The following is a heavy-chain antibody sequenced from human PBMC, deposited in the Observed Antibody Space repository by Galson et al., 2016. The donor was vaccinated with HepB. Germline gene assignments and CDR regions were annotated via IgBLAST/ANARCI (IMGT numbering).Heavy chain of an antibody. V-gene: IGHV3-30*04. CDR1: GFTFSSYH. CDR3: ARDMSTFGGVIVRPPDY. J-gene: IGHJ4*02. Sequence: SLRLSCAASGFTFSSYHVHWVRQAPGKGLEWVSFISYDGSNKYYADSVKGRFTISRDNFRNTLHLQMKSLRPEDTAVYYCARDMSTFGGVIVRPPDYWGQGTLATVSS. D-gene: IGHD3-16*02. CDR2: ISYDGSNK.